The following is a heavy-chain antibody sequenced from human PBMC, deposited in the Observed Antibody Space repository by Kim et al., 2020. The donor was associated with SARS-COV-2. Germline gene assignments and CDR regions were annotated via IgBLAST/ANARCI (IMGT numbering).Heavy chain of an antibody. CDR1: GASISSYY. CDR3: ARGVADYGPNWFDP. D-gene: IGHD3-10*01. Sequence: SETLSLTCTVSGASISSYYWSWIRQPPGKGLEWMGYIYYSGSTNYNPSLKSRVTISVDTSKNQFSLKLSSVTAAAPAVYYCARGVADYGPNWFDPWGQGTRVTVSS. V-gene: IGHV4-59*13. CDR2: IYYSGST. J-gene: IGHJ5*02.